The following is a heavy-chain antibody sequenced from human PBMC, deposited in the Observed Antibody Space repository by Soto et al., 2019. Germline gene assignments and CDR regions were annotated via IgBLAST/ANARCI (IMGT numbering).Heavy chain of an antibody. Sequence: QVQLVQSRAEVKRPGASVKVSCKASGYTFTNNDINWVRQATGQGLEWMGWMNPNSGNTGYAQKFQGRVTMTRDTSITTAYMELSSLRSEDTAVYYCMRAPLDSYSADYFDYWGQGTLVTVSS. CDR1: GYTFTNND. CDR2: MNPNSGNT. CDR3: MRAPLDSYSADYFDY. J-gene: IGHJ4*02. V-gene: IGHV1-8*01. D-gene: IGHD3-10*01.